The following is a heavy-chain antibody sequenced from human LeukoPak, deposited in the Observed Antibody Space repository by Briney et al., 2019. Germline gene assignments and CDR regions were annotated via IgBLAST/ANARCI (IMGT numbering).Heavy chain of an antibody. Sequence: WASVKVSCKVSGYTLTELSMHWVRQAPGKGLEWMGGFDPEDGETIYAQKFQGRVTMTEDTSTDTAYMELSSLRSEDTAVYYCATDLQNARYYTDVWGKGTTVTVSS. CDR3: ATDLQNARYYTDV. CDR2: FDPEDGET. J-gene: IGHJ6*03. V-gene: IGHV1-24*01. CDR1: GYTLTELS.